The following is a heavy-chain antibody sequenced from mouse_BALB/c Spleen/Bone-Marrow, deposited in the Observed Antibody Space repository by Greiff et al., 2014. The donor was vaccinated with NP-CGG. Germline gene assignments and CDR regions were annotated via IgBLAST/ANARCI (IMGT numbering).Heavy chain of an antibody. CDR1: GFNIKDTY. CDR2: IDPANGDI. Sequence: VQLQQSGAELVKPGASVKLSCTASGFNIKDTYMHWVKQRPEQGLEWIGRIDPANGDIIYDPKFQGKATITADTSSNTAYLQLSSLTPEDTAVYYCARGGNYGWFASWGQGTLVSVSA. V-gene: IGHV14-3*02. J-gene: IGHJ3*01. D-gene: IGHD2-1*01. CDR3: ARGGNYGWFAS.